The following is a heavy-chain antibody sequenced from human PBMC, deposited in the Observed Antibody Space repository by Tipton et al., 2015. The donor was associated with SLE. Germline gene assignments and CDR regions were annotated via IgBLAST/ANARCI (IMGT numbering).Heavy chain of an antibody. D-gene: IGHD2-2*01. CDR1: GYTFTDYF. CDR2: INPNSGGT. CDR3: ARGGVIVPATILGYFYSYMDV. J-gene: IGHJ6*03. V-gene: IGHV1-2*02. Sequence: QVQLVQSGPEVKKPGTSVKVSCKASGYTFTDYFMHWVRQAPGQGLEYMGWINPNSGGTNYAQEFQGRVTMTRDTSIRTAYMELRRLTSDDTAVYYCARGGVIVPATILGYFYSYMDVWGKGTTVTVSS.